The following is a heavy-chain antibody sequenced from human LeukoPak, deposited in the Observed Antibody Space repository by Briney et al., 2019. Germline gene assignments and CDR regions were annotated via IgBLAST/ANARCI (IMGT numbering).Heavy chain of an antibody. CDR3: ARDQWLDY. J-gene: IGHJ4*02. D-gene: IGHD6-19*01. CDR1: GFTFSGYI. Sequence: GGSLRLSCAASGFTFSGYIVNWVRQAPGKGLEWVSFIGTSGNTIYYADSVKGRFTVSRDNAKNSLYLQMNSLRAEDTAVYYCARDQWLDYWGQGTLVTVSS. CDR2: IGTSGNTI. V-gene: IGHV3-48*01.